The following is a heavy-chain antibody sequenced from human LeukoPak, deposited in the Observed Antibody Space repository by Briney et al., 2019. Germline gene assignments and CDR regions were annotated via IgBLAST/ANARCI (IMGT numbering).Heavy chain of an antibody. CDR2: LYPSGST. CDR3: ARVGLRQTAWFDP. V-gene: IGHV4-4*07. CDR1: GGSITDYY. J-gene: IGHJ5*02. Sequence: PSETLSLTCTVSGGSITDYYWSSIRQPAGKGLEWIGRLYPSGSTIYNPSLKSRLTMSVDTSKNQFSLKLTSVTAADTAVYYCARVGLRQTAWFDPWGQGTPVTVSS. D-gene: IGHD5-12*01.